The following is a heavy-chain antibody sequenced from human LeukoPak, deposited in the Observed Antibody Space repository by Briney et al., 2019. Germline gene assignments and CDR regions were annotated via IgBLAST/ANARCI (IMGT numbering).Heavy chain of an antibody. CDR2: ISSSSSYI. CDR3: ARGPRLGIAVAGTRRGFDY. Sequence: GGSLRLSCAASGFTVSSYSMNWVRQAPGKGLEWVSSISSSSSYIYYADSVKGRFTISRDNAKNSLYLQMNSLRAEDTAVYYCARGPRLGIAVAGTRRGFDYWGQGTLVTVSS. V-gene: IGHV3-21*01. D-gene: IGHD6-19*01. J-gene: IGHJ4*02. CDR1: GFTVSSYS.